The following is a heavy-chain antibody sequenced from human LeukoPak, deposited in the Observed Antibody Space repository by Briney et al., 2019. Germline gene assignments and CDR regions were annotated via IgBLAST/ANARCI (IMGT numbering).Heavy chain of an antibody. CDR1: GFTFGNFG. CDR2: IWYDGSND. CDR3: ARDPSSKAAAGRGDY. Sequence: GGSLRLSCVTSGFTFGNFGMYWVRQTPDKGLEWVAVIWYDGSNDDYADSVKGRFTISRDNSKSTLYLQMNSLRAEDAAMYYCARDPSSKAAAGRGDYWGQGTLVTVSS. V-gene: IGHV3-33*01. D-gene: IGHD6-13*01. J-gene: IGHJ4*02.